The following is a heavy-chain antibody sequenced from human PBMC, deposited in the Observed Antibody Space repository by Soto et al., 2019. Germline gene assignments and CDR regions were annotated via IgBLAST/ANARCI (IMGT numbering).Heavy chain of an antibody. CDR2: IAPFSGDV. CDR3: ASGGAGSGPFTWELPDH. Sequence: QMQLVQSGAEVTKTGSSVTVSCQALGNTFSYRYLHWVRQAPGQALEWMGWIAPFSGDVHYAQKFQERVTLTRDRSINTAYMRMSSLRSEDTAIYFCASGGAGSGPFTWELPDHWGQGTRVTVSS. D-gene: IGHD1-26*01. V-gene: IGHV1-45*02. J-gene: IGHJ4*02. CDR1: GNTFSYRY.